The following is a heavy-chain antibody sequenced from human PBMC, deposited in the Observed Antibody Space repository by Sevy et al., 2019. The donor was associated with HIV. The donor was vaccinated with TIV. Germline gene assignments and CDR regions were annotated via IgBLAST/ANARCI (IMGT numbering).Heavy chain of an antibody. V-gene: IGHV3-7*01. Sequence: GGSLRLSCAASGFTFSSYWMSWVRQAPGKGLEWVANIKQDGSEKYYVGSVKGRFTIARDNAKNLLYLQMNSLRAEDTAVYYCGRDSLKYDFWSGYYPNPDYYGMDVWGQGTTVTVSS. J-gene: IGHJ6*02. D-gene: IGHD3-3*01. CDR1: GFTFSSYW. CDR2: IKQDGSEK. CDR3: GRDSLKYDFWSGYYPNPDYYGMDV.